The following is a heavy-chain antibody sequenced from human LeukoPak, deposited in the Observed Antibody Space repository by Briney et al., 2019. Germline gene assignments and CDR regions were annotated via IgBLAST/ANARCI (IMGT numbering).Heavy chain of an antibody. CDR2: ISSSGSTI. V-gene: IGHV3-48*04. CDR3: ARDVTDMGWFDP. J-gene: IGHJ5*02. Sequence: PGGSLRLSCAASGFTFSSYGMHWVRQAPGKGLEWVSYISSSGSTIYYADSVKGRFTISRDNAKNSLYLQMNSLRAEDTAVYYCARDVTDMGWFDPWGQGTLVTVSS. D-gene: IGHD4-11*01. CDR1: GFTFSSYG.